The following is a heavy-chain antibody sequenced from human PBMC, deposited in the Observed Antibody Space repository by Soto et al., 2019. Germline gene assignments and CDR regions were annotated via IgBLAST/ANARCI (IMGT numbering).Heavy chain of an antibody. D-gene: IGHD2-2*02. J-gene: IGHJ6*02. CDR2: IYPGDSDT. V-gene: IGHV5-51*01. Sequence: LXISCKGSGYSFTSYWIGWVRQMPGRGLEWMGIIYPGDSDTRYNPSFEGQVTISADKSISTAYLQWSSLKASDTAIYYCARPWCSGATCYRGVDYGMDVWGQGTTVTVSS. CDR3: ARPWCSGATCYRGVDYGMDV. CDR1: GYSFTSYW.